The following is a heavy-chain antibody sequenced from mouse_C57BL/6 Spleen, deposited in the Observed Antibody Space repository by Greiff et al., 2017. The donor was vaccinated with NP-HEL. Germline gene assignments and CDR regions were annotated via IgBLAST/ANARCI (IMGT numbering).Heavy chain of an antibody. Sequence: DVQLQESGPGLVKPSQSLSLTCSVTGYSITSGYYWNWIRQFPGNKLEWMGYISYDGSNNYNPSLKNRISITRDTSKNQFFLKLNSVTTEDTATYYCARVGGQLRLRGYWYFDVWGTGTTVTVSS. CDR1: GYSITSGYY. CDR2: ISYDGSN. CDR3: ARVGGQLRLRGYWYFDV. J-gene: IGHJ1*03. D-gene: IGHD3-2*02. V-gene: IGHV3-6*01.